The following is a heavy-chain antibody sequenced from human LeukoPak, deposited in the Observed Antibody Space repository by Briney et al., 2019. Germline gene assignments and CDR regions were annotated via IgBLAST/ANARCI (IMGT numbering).Heavy chain of an antibody. CDR2: IPYDGSNK. J-gene: IGHJ6*02. V-gene: IGHV3-30*18. Sequence: GGSLRLSCAASGFTFSSYGMHWVRQAPGKGLEWVALIPYDGSNKYYADSVKGRFTISRDNSKNTLYLQMNSLRAEDTAVYYCAKDAGDIVVVPAATYYYYGMDVWGQGTTVTVSS. CDR3: AKDAGDIVVVPAATYYYYGMDV. CDR1: GFTFSSYG. D-gene: IGHD2-2*01.